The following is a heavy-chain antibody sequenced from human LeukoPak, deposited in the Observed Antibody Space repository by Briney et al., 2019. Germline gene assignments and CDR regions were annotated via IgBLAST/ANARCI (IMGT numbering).Heavy chain of an antibody. CDR1: GGSISSYY. CDR2: IYYSGST. CDR3: ASLNYYDSSGYEGGY. D-gene: IGHD3-22*01. V-gene: IGHV4-59*08. Sequence: SETLSLTCTASGGSISSYYWSWIRQPPGKGLEWIGYIYYSGSTNYNPSLKSRVTISVDTSKNQFSLKLSSVTAADTAVYYCASLNYYDSSGYEGGYWGQGTLVTVSS. J-gene: IGHJ4*02.